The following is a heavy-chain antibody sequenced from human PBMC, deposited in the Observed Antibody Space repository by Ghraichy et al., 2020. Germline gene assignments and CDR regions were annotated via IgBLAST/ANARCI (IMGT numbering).Heavy chain of an antibody. V-gene: IGHV3-48*02. D-gene: IGHD4-23*01. CDR3: ARGAMVVRFYYYEGMDV. Sequence: GGSLRLSCVGSGFTFSSYFLTWVRQSPGKGLEWVSYITISSRSKFYEDSVKGRFTISRDNAQNSLYLQMNSLRDEDTAVYYCARGAMVVRFYYYEGMDVWGQGTPVTVSS. J-gene: IGHJ6*02. CDR1: GFTFSSYF. CDR2: ITISSRSK.